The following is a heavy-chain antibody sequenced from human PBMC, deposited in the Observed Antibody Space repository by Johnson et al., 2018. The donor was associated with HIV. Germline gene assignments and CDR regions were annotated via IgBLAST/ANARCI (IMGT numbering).Heavy chain of an antibody. J-gene: IGHJ3*02. Sequence: QVQLVESGGGVVQPGRSLRLSCAASGFTFSSYGMHWVRQAPAKGLEWVAFISYDGSNKYYADSVKGRFTISRDNAKNSLYLQMNSLRAEDTAVYYCARKGDAFDIWGLGTKVTVSS. CDR3: ARKGDAFDI. CDR2: ISYDGSNK. CDR1: GFTFSSYG. V-gene: IGHV3-30*03.